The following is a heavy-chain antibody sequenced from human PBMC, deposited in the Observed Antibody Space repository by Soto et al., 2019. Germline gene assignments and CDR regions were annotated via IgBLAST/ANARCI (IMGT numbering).Heavy chain of an antibody. J-gene: IGHJ4*02. CDR3: ARGVTAGVDY. CDR1: GYSFTSLD. D-gene: IGHD1-26*01. Sequence: QVQLVQSGAEVREPGASVKVSCKASGYSFTSLDTNWVRQTTGQGLEWMGWMQPSSGRTGYAQKFHGRVTMTRDTSINTAYMELSRLTSDDTTFYYCARGVTAGVDYWGQGPLLTVSS. CDR2: MQPSSGRT. V-gene: IGHV1-8*01.